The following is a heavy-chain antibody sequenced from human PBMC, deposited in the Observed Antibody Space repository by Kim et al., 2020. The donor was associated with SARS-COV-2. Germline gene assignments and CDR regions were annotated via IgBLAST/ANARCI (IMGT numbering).Heavy chain of an antibody. J-gene: IGHJ6*02. CDR2: ISSSSSYI. V-gene: IGHV3-21*01. CDR1: GFTFSSYS. CDR3: ARAQFVPEPIYYYYGMDV. D-gene: IGHD6-6*01. Sequence: GGSLRLSCAASGFTFSSYSMNWVRQAPGKGLEWVSSISSSSSYIYYADSVKGRFTISRDNAKNSLYLQMNSLRAEDTAVYYCARAQFVPEPIYYYYGMDVWGQGTTVTVSS.